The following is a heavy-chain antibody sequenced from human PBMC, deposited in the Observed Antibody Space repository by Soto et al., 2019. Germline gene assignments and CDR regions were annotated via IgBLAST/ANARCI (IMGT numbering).Heavy chain of an antibody. D-gene: IGHD3-22*01. CDR3: ARDQLYYNDISGRPLNAFDV. CDR2: IKQDGSEK. V-gene: IGHV3-7*01. CDR1: GFTFSSYW. J-gene: IGHJ3*01. Sequence: PGGSLRLSCAASGFTFSSYWMSWVRQAPGKGLEWVANIKQDGSEKYYVESVKGRFTISRDNAKNSLYLQMNSLRAEDTAVYYCARDQLYYNDISGRPLNAFDVWGQGTMVTVSS.